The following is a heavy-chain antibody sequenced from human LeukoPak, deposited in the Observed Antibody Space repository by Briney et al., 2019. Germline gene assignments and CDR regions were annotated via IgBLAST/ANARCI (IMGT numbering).Heavy chain of an antibody. CDR1: GFTFNSYS. D-gene: IGHD1-14*01. Sequence: GGSLRLSCAASGFTFNSYSMNWVRQAPGKGLEWVSSISGSNSYIYYADSMKGRFTISRDNAKNSLYLQMNSLRAGDTAVYYCARETGGVLDYWGQGTLVTVSS. CDR2: ISGSNSYI. V-gene: IGHV3-21*01. CDR3: ARETGGVLDY. J-gene: IGHJ4*02.